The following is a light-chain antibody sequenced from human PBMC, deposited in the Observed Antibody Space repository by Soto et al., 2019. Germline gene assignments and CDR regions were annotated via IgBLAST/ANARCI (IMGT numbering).Light chain of an antibody. CDR3: QQYDTYPYT. CDR2: KGS. CDR1: QSIGSW. Sequence: DIQMTQSPSTLSSSVGDRVTITCRASQSIGSWLAWYQQKPGKAPKLLIYKGSSLESGVPPRFSGSGSGTEFTLTISSLQPDEFASEYCQQYDTYPYTFGQGTQLEIE. V-gene: IGKV1-5*03. J-gene: IGKJ2*01.